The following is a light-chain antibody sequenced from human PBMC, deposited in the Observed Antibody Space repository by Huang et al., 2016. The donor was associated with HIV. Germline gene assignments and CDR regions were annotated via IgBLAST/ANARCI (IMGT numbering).Light chain of an antibody. V-gene: IGKV4-1*01. CDR1: QSVLYNSNNKNY. Sequence: DVVMTQSPDSLAVSLGERATINCKSRQSVLYNSNNKNYLAWYQQRPGQPPKLLIYWASSRESGVPDRFSGSGSGTHFTLTIRSLQAEDVAVYFCQQFFFTPFTFGPGTKVDIK. J-gene: IGKJ3*01. CDR3: QQFFFTPFT. CDR2: WAS.